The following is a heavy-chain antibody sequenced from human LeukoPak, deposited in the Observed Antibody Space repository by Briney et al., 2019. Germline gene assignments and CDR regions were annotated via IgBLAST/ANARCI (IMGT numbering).Heavy chain of an antibody. D-gene: IGHD2-2*01. CDR2: IYYSGST. V-gene: IGHV4-31*03. J-gene: IGHJ5*02. CDR1: GGSISGGGYY. Sequence: SETLSLTCTVSGGSISGGGYYWSWIRQHPGKGLEWIGYIYYSGSTYYNPPLKSRVTISVDTSKNQFSLKLSSVTAADTAVYYCARNIVVVPAAPLDNWFDPWGQGTLVTVSS. CDR3: ARNIVVVPAAPLDNWFDP.